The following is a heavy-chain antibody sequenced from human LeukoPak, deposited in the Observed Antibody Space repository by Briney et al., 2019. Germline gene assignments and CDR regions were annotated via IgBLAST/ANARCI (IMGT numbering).Heavy chain of an antibody. D-gene: IGHD2-15*01. CDR3: ASGGYCSGGSCYSDY. J-gene: IGHJ4*02. Sequence: ASVKVSCKASGYTFTSYDINWVRQATGQGLEWMGWINPNSGGTNYAQKFQGRVTMTRDTSISTAYMELSRLRSDDTAVYYCASGGYCSGGSCYSDYWGQGTLVTVSS. CDR1: GYTFTSYD. CDR2: INPNSGGT. V-gene: IGHV1-2*02.